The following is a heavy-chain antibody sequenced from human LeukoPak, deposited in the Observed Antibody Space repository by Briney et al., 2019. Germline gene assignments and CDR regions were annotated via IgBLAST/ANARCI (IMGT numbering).Heavy chain of an antibody. Sequence: ASVKVSCKASGYTFTSYGISWVRHAPGQGLEWMGWISAYNGKTNYAQKLQVRVTMTTATCTSTAYKELRSLRSDDTAVYYCARAPDIVVVTDFDYWGQGTLVTVSS. CDR3: ARAPDIVVVTDFDY. CDR2: ISAYNGKT. J-gene: IGHJ4*02. CDR1: GYTFTSYG. V-gene: IGHV1-18*01. D-gene: IGHD2-21*02.